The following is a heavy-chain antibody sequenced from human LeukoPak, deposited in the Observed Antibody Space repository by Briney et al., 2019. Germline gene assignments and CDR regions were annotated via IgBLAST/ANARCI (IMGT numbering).Heavy chain of an antibody. CDR1: GYTFTSYG. Sequence: GASVKVSCKASGYTFTSYGISWVRQAPGQGLEWMGWISAYNGNTNYAQKLQGRVTMTTDTSTSTAYMELRSLRSGDTAVYYCARVPGFNYYDSSGDFDYWGQGTLVTVSS. V-gene: IGHV1-18*01. CDR3: ARVPGFNYYDSSGDFDY. D-gene: IGHD3-22*01. CDR2: ISAYNGNT. J-gene: IGHJ4*02.